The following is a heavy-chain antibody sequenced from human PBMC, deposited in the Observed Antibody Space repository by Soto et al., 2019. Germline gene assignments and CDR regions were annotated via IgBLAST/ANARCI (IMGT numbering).Heavy chain of an antibody. D-gene: IGHD2-2*02. J-gene: IGHJ5*01. V-gene: IGHV4-59*01. CDR3: AMIPLYTYMSYWFDP. CDR1: GGSISSYC. Sequence: WQSLSLTCTAPGGSISSYCCSSIRQHPGKGLEWIGYIYYSGSTNYILSLKSRVTISLDTPNHQFSLKVTSVTAADTAEYYCAMIPLYTYMSYWFDPWGQETLVTDSS. CDR2: IYYSGST.